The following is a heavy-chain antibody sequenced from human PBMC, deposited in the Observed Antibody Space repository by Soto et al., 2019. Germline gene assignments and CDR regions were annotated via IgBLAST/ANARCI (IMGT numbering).Heavy chain of an antibody. CDR2: ITSGSSTI. V-gene: IGHV3-48*01. CDR3: ARDSPGVQLEILADAFDI. D-gene: IGHD1-1*01. J-gene: IGHJ3*02. CDR1: GFTFSTYN. Sequence: GGSLRLSCTASGFTFSTYNMNWVSQAPGKGLEWVSYITSGSSTIYSADSVKGRFTISRDNAKNSLYLQMNSLRAEDTAVYYCARDSPGVQLEILADAFDIWGQGTMLTVSS.